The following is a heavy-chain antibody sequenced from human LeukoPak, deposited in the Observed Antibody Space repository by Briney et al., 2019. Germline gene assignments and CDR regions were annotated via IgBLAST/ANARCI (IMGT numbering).Heavy chain of an antibody. CDR2: ISYQGSNK. D-gene: IGHD6-19*01. V-gene: IGHV3-30*18. CDR1: GFTLSNYG. CDR3: AKGMSSGWYLVSDY. Sequence: GGSLRLSCAPSGFTLSNYGMHWVRQAPGTGLEWVAVISYQGSNKYYADSVKGRFTIYRDNSKNTLYLQMNSLRGEDTAVYYCAKGMSSGWYLVSDYWGQGTLVTVSS. J-gene: IGHJ4*02.